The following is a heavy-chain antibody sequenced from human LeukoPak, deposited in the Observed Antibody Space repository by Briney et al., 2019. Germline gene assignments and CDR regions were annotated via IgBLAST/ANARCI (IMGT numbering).Heavy chain of an antibody. CDR3: ARDLAGDYGDDAFDI. CDR1: GFTFSSYG. Sequence: QPGGSLRLSCSASGFTFSSYGMHWVRQAPGKGLEWVSFIRYDGSNEYYADSVRGRFTISRDNSKNTLYLQMNSLRAEDTAVYYCARDLAGDYGDDAFDIWGQGTMVTVSS. V-gene: IGHV3-30*02. J-gene: IGHJ3*02. D-gene: IGHD4-17*01. CDR2: IRYDGSNE.